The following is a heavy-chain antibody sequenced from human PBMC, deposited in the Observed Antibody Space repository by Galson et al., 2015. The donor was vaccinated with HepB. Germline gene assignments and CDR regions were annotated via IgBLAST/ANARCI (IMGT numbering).Heavy chain of an antibody. D-gene: IGHD2-2*01. Sequence: QSGAEVKKPGESLRMSCKGSGYSFTSYWISWVRQMPGKGLEWMGIIYPGDSDTRYSPSFQGQVTISADKSISTAYLQWSSLKASDTAMYYCARHGDGVVPAATNWFDPWGQGTLVTVSS. J-gene: IGHJ5*02. V-gene: IGHV5-51*01. CDR2: IYPGDSDT. CDR3: ARHGDGVVPAATNWFDP. CDR1: GYSFTSYW.